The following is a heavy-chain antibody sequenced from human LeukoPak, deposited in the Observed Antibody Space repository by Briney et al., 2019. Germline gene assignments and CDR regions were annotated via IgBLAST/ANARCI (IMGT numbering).Heavy chain of an antibody. D-gene: IGHD4-23*01. CDR1: GFTFSSYW. CDR3: ARGARWAYYFDY. V-gene: IGHV3-7*03. J-gene: IGHJ4*02. CDR2: IKTDGSQI. Sequence: GGSLRLSCVASGFTFSSYWMTWVRQAPGKGLEWVANIKTDGSQIYYVDSVKGRFTISRDNAKNSLYLQMNNLRAEDSAIYYCARGARWAYYFDYWGQGSLVTVSS.